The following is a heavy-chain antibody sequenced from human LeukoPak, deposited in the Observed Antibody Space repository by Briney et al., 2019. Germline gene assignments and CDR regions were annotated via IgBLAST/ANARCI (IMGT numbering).Heavy chain of an antibody. Sequence: SETLSLTCAVYGGSFSGYYWSWIRQSPGKGLEWIGEIKFSGSTNYNPSLKSRVTVSVDTSKNQFSLRLSSVTAADTGVYFCARGLGIAVAGAFDYWGQGTLVTVSS. V-gene: IGHV4-34*01. CDR2: IKFSGST. D-gene: IGHD6-19*01. CDR3: ARGLGIAVAGAFDY. J-gene: IGHJ4*02. CDR1: GGSFSGYY.